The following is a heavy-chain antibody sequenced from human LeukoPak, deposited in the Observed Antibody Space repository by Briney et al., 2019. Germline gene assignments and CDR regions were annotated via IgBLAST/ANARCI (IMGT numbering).Heavy chain of an antibody. Sequence: PGRSLRLSCTASGFTFGDYAMSWVRQAPGKGLEWVGFIRSKAYGGTTEYAASVKGRFTISSDDSKSIAYLQMNSLKTEDTAVYYCTRGSRSGPKIYYFDYWGQGTLVTVSS. CDR2: IRSKAYGGTT. J-gene: IGHJ4*02. CDR3: TRGSRSGPKIYYFDY. CDR1: GFTFGDYA. D-gene: IGHD3-3*01. V-gene: IGHV3-49*04.